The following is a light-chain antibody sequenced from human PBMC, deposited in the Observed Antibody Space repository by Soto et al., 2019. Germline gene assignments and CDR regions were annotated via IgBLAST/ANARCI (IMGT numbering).Light chain of an antibody. CDR3: GSYTGSITYV. CDR2: EVT. CDR1: TSDVGGYNY. J-gene: IGLJ1*01. V-gene: IGLV2-14*01. Sequence: LTQPASVSGSLVQSITISCTGTTSDVGGYNYVSWYQQHPGKAPILMIYEVTNRPSGVSNRFSGSKSGNTASLTISGLQVEDEAEYYCGSYTGSITYVFGTGTRSPS.